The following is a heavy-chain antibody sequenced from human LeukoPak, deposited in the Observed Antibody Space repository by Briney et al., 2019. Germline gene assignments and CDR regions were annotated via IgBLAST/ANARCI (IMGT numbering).Heavy chain of an antibody. CDR1: GYTFTGYY. V-gene: IGHV1-2*02. CDR2: INPNSGGT. Sequence: ASVKVSCKASGYTFTGYYMHWVRQAPGQGLEWMGWINPNSGGTNYAQKFQGRVTMTRDTSISTAYMELRRLRSDDTAVYYCHSYYYDSSGYYVRKYYFDYWGQGTLVTVSS. J-gene: IGHJ4*02. CDR3: HSYYYDSSGYYVRKYYFDY. D-gene: IGHD3-22*01.